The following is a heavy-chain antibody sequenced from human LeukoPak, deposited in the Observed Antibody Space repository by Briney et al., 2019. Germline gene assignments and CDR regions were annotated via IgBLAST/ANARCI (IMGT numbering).Heavy chain of an antibody. V-gene: IGHV4-39*01. Sequence: SETLSLTCTVSGASISGSGYYWGWIRQPPGKGLEWIGSIYSSGSTYYNASLQSRVTISIETSKNQISLRLNPVTAADTAMYYCAKSGGYGLIDYWGRGTLVTVSS. D-gene: IGHD1-26*01. J-gene: IGHJ4*02. CDR2: IYSSGST. CDR1: GASISGSGYY. CDR3: AKSGGYGLIDY.